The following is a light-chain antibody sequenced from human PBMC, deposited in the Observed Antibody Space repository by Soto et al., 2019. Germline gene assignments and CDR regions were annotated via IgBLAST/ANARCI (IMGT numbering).Light chain of an antibody. CDR3: CSYTANFAV. CDR1: SSNVCVYSL. CDR2: DVT. Sequence: QSALTQPRSVSGSPGQSVAISCTGTSSNVCVYSLVSWYQQHPGKAPKLILYDVTKRPSGVPDRFSGSKSGDTASLTISGLQAEDEADYYCCSYTANFAVFGGGTKLTVL. J-gene: IGLJ2*01. V-gene: IGLV2-11*01.